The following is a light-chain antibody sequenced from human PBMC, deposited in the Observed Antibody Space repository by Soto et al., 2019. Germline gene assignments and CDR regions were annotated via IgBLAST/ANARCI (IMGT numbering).Light chain of an antibody. CDR3: RSYTSSSTYV. J-gene: IGLJ1*01. V-gene: IGLV2-14*01. CDR2: EVS. CDR1: SSDVGHYSY. Sequence: QSLLTQPASGSASPGQSITMSFSATSSDVGHYSYVSWYHQHPGKAPELVIYEVSNRSSGVSSRFSGFKSGNTASLTISGLQAEDEADYYCRSYTSSSTYVFGTGTNITV.